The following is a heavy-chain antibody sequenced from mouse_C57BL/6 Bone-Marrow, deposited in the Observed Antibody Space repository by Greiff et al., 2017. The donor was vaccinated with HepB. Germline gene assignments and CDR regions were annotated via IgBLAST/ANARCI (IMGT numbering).Heavy chain of an antibody. Sequence: VQLQQPGAELVMPGASVKLSCKASGYTFTSYWMHWVKQRPGQGLEWIGEIDPSDSYTNYNQKFKGKSTLTVDKSSSTAYMQLSSLTSEDSAVYYCRIVTTSYYYAMDYWGQGTSVTVSS. J-gene: IGHJ4*01. V-gene: IGHV1-69*01. CDR1: GYTFTSYW. CDR3: RIVTTSYYYAMDY. D-gene: IGHD2-5*01. CDR2: IDPSDSYT.